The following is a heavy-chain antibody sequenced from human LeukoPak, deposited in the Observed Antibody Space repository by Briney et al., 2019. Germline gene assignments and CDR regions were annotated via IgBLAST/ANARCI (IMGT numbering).Heavy chain of an antibody. Sequence: SETLSLTCTVSGGSMSSYAWAWIRQPPGKGLEWIGYIYYSGSSNYNPSLESRVTISIDTSKNQFSLKLSSVTAADTAVYYCARHRSGWLQSSFDYWGQGTLVTVSS. D-gene: IGHD5-24*01. CDR3: ARHRSGWLQSSFDY. CDR2: IYYSGSS. CDR1: GGSMSSYA. J-gene: IGHJ4*02. V-gene: IGHV4-59*08.